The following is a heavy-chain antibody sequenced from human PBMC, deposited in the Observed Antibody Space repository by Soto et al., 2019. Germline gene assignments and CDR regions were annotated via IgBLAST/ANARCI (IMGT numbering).Heavy chain of an antibody. Sequence: EVQLVESGGGLVKPGGSLRLSCAASGFTFSSYTMNWVRQAPGKGLEWVSFISSSGTYTYYADSLKGRFTISRDNAKDSLYQQMNSLRAEDTAVYYCARKKGDTFDIWGQGTMVTVSS. CDR2: ISSSGTYT. V-gene: IGHV3-21*01. J-gene: IGHJ3*02. CDR1: GFTFSSYT. CDR3: ARKKGDTFDI.